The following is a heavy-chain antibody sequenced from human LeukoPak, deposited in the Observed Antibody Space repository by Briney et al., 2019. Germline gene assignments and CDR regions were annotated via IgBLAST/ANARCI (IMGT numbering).Heavy chain of an antibody. CDR3: ARDTPSCWYRKDYFQR. CDR1: GGSFSGYY. V-gene: IGHV4-34*01. D-gene: IGHD6-19*01. J-gene: IGHJ1*01. CDR2: INHSGST. Sequence: SENLSLTCAVYGGSFSGYYWSWIRQPPGKGLEWIGEINHSGSTNYNTSLKSRVTISVDTSKNQFSLTLSSVTAADTAVYFCARDTPSCWYRKDYFQRWGQGTRVTLSS.